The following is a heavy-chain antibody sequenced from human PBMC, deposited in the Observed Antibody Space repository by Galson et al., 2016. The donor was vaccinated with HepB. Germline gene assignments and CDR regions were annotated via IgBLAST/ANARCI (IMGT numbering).Heavy chain of an antibody. D-gene: IGHD3-10*01. CDR1: GFTFSDYY. CDR3: ARDARASVYFYYYGMDV. Sequence: SLRLSCAASGFTFSDYYMSWIRQAPGKGLEWVSYISSSGSTIYYADSVKGRFTISRDNAKNSLYLKTNRLRDEDTAAYYCARDARASVYFYYYGMDVWGQGTTVTVPS. J-gene: IGHJ6*02. V-gene: IGHV3-11*01. CDR2: ISSSGSTI.